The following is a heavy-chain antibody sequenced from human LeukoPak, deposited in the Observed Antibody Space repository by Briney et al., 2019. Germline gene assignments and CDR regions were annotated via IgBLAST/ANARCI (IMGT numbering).Heavy chain of an antibody. J-gene: IGHJ4*02. Sequence: GGSLRLSCAASGFIFSSYEMNWVRQAPGKGLEWVSRINSDGSSTNYADSVKGRFTISRDNAKNTLYLQMNSLRADDTAVYYCARAGGRYSGSPYWGQGTLVTVSS. CDR2: INSDGSST. D-gene: IGHD1-26*01. CDR1: GFIFSSYE. CDR3: ARAGGRYSGSPY. V-gene: IGHV3-74*01.